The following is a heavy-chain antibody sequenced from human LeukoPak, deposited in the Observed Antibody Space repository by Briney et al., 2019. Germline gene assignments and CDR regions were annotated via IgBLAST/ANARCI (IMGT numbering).Heavy chain of an antibody. CDR3: ARGDGFMSRD. V-gene: IGHV3-66*01. J-gene: IGHJ4*02. Sequence: GGSLRLSCAASGSAFSNNYMHWVRQAPGKGLEWVSLINSGGDTHSADSVKGRFTISRDNSKNTLYLQMNSLRVEDTAVYYCARGDGFMSRDWGQGTLVTASS. CDR2: INSGGDT. CDR1: GSAFSNNY. D-gene: IGHD5-24*01.